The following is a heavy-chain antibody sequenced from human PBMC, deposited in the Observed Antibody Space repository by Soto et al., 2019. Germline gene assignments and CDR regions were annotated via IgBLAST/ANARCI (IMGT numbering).Heavy chain of an antibody. CDR1: GFTFSSYA. J-gene: IGHJ4*02. D-gene: IGHD3-10*01. Sequence: EVQLLESGGGLVQPGGSLRLSCAASGFTFSSYAMSWVRQAPGKGLEWVSMSGVGGGERYYPESVKGRCTISRDDSRDVLDLEMDSLRDEDMAVYSCARVRFGDLVWGQGTLVTVSS. CDR3: ARVRFGDLV. CDR2: SGVGGGER. V-gene: IGHV3-23*01.